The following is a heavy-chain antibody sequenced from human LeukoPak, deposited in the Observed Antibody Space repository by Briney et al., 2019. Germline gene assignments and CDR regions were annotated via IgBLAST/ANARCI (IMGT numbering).Heavy chain of an antibody. CDR2: ISYDGSNK. J-gene: IGHJ4*02. D-gene: IGHD4-17*01. CDR1: GFTFSSYA. V-gene: IGHV3-30*14. CDR3: ARRCGDSFCFDY. Sequence: PGGSPRLSCAASGFTFSSYAMHWVRQAPGKGLEWVAVISYDGSNKYYADSVKGRFTISRDNSKNTLYLQMGSLRVEDMAVYYCARRCGDSFCFDYWGQGTLVSVSS.